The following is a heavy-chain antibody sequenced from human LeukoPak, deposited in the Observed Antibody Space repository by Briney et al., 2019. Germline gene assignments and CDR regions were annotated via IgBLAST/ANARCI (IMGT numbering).Heavy chain of an antibody. CDR3: ARPRSTGRNYHYYGMDV. Sequence: GASVKVSCKASGGTFSSYAISWVRQAPGQGLEWMGIINPSVGITIFAQKFQGRVTMTRDTSTSTFYMEMSSLRSEDTAVYYCARPRSTGRNYHYYGMDVWGQGTTVIVSS. CDR1: GGTFSSYA. J-gene: IGHJ6*02. V-gene: IGHV1-46*01. CDR2: INPSVGIT.